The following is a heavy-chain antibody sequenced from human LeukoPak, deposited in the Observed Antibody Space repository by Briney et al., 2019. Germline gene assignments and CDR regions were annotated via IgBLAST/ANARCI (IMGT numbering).Heavy chain of an antibody. CDR1: GFRFDGYA. V-gene: IGHV3-9*01. J-gene: IGHJ6*03. Sequence: GRSLRLSCAASGFRFDGYAMHWVRQAPGKGLEWVSGISWNSGTIAYADSVKGRFTISRDDAKNSLYLQMNSLRAEDTALYYCAKDIAPAVFYYMDVWGNGTTVIVSS. CDR3: AKDIAPAVFYYMDV. CDR2: ISWNSGTI.